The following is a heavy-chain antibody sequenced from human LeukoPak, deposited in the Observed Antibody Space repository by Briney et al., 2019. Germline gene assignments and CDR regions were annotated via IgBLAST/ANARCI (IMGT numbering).Heavy chain of an antibody. V-gene: IGHV3-48*01. Sequence: GGSLRLSCAASGFTFSSYWMSWVRQAPGKGLEWVSYINSSSSTIYYADSVKGRFTISRDNAKNSLYLQMNSLRAEDTAVYYCARDQVPAAIGGYYFDYWGQGTLVTVSS. D-gene: IGHD2-2*02. CDR3: ARDQVPAAIGGYYFDY. CDR2: INSSSSTI. CDR1: GFTFSSYW. J-gene: IGHJ4*02.